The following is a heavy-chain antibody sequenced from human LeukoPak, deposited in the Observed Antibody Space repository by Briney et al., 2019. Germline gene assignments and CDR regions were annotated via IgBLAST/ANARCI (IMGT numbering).Heavy chain of an antibody. J-gene: IGHJ4*02. Sequence: SETLSLTCTVSGGSITSYYWSWIRQPPGKGLEWIGYISYSGSTNYNPSLKSRVTISVDTSKNQFSLKLSSVTAADTAVYYCARSYCSGGSCYIYSFDYWGQGTLVTVSS. CDR3: ARSYCSGGSCYIYSFDY. D-gene: IGHD2-15*01. V-gene: IGHV4-59*01. CDR2: ISYSGST. CDR1: GGSITSYY.